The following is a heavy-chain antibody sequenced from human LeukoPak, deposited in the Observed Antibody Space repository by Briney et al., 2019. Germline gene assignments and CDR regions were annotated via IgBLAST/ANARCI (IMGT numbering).Heavy chain of an antibody. V-gene: IGHV1-46*01. D-gene: IGHD6-13*01. Sequence: GASVKVSCKASGYTFTSYYMHWVRQAPGQGLEWMGIINPSGGSTSYAQKFQGRVTITADKSTSTAYMELSSLRSEDTAVYYCARGSRPSSSPTLIDYWGQGTLVTVSS. CDR1: GYTFTSYY. CDR2: INPSGGST. J-gene: IGHJ4*02. CDR3: ARGSRPSSSPTLIDY.